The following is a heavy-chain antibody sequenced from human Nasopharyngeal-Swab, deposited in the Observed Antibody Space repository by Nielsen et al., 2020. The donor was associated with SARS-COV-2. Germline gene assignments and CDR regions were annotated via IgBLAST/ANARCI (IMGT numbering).Heavy chain of an antibody. CDR2: ISSSSSYI. J-gene: IGHJ6*02. D-gene: IGHD4-17*01. Sequence: VRQMPGKGLEWVSSISSSSSYIYYADSVKGRFTISRDNAKNSLYLQMNSLRAEDTAVYYCARAVTTYYYYGMDVWGQGTTVTVSS. CDR3: ARAVTTYYYYGMDV. V-gene: IGHV3-21*01.